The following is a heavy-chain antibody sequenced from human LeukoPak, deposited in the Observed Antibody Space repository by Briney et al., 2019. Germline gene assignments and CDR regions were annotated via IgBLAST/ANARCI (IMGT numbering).Heavy chain of an antibody. CDR2: IFHTGST. V-gene: IGHV4-30-2*01. Sequence: PQTLSLTCVVSGDSISGGAFSWSWIRQPPGQGLEWIGYIFHTGSTFYNPSLKSRVTISVDNSKNQFSLRLTSVTAADTAVYYCARAPAGCGGTCPFDSWGQGTLVTVSS. J-gene: IGHJ4*02. CDR3: ARAPAGCGGTCPFDS. CDR1: GDSISGGAFS. D-gene: IGHD2-15*01.